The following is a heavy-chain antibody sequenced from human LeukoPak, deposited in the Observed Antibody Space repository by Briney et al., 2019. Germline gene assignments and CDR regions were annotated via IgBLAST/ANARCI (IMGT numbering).Heavy chain of an antibody. D-gene: IGHD4-23*01. Sequence: GGSLRLSCAASGFTFSSYWMHWVRQAPGKGLVWVSRINSDGSSTSYADSVKGRFTISRDNSKNTLYLQMNSLRAEDTAVYYCAKMHDYGGNSGYFDYWGQGTLVTVSS. CDR2: INSDGSST. CDR1: GFTFSSYW. J-gene: IGHJ4*02. CDR3: AKMHDYGGNSGYFDY. V-gene: IGHV3-74*01.